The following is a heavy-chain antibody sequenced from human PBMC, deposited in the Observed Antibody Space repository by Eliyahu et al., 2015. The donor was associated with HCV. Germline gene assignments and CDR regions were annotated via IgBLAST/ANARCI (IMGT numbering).Heavy chain of an antibody. CDR3: AKNDRHGGNSAPLDS. J-gene: IGHJ4*02. V-gene: IGHV3-30*18. Sequence: QVQLVESGGGVVQPGGSLRXSCAASGFTFSNYGMQWVRQAPGKGLEWVXLISSDGNGKHYADSVRGRFTVSRDNSENTLFLQMNSPRVEDTAVYYCAKNDRHGGNSAPLDSWGQGTLVTVSS. CDR2: ISSDGNGK. CDR1: GFTFSNYG. D-gene: IGHD4-23*01.